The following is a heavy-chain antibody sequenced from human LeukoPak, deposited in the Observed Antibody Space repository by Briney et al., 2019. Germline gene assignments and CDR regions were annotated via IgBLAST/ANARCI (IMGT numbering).Heavy chain of an antibody. V-gene: IGHV3-23*01. Sequence: GGSLRLSCAASGFTFSSYAMSWVRQAPGKGLEWVSAISGSGGSTYYADSVKGRFTISRDNSKNTLYLQMNSLRAEDTAVYYCAKDPGDLYYYGMGVWGQGTTVTVSS. CDR1: GFTFSSYA. CDR2: ISGSGGST. CDR3: AKDPGDLYYYGMGV. J-gene: IGHJ6*02. D-gene: IGHD2-21*02.